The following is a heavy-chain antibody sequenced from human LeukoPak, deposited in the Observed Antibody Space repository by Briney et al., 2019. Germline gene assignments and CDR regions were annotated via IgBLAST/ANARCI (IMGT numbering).Heavy chain of an antibody. CDR3: ARDISPYYMDV. D-gene: IGHD1-14*01. CDR1: GFTFSSYS. V-gene: IGHV3-21*01. Sequence: TGGSLRLSCAASGFTFSSYSMNWVRQAPGEGLEWVSSISSSSSYIYYADSVKGRFTISRDNAKNSLYLQMNSLRAEDTAVYYCARDISPYYMDVWGKGTTVTVSS. CDR2: ISSSSSYI. J-gene: IGHJ6*03.